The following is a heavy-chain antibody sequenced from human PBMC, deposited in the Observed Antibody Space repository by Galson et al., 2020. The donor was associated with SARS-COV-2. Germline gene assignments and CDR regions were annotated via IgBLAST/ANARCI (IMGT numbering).Heavy chain of an antibody. D-gene: IGHD4-17*01. CDR2: IYYSGCT. CDR3: ARPTVTPAYFFDY. CDR1: GGPISRSSNS. Sequence: SETLSLTCTVSGGPISRSSNSWGWFRQPPGNGLQWIGPIYYSGCTYYSPSPRSRVTITVDTSKNQFSLKLSSVTAADTAVYYCARPTVTPAYFFDYWGQGTLVTGSS. J-gene: IGHJ4*02. V-gene: IGHV4-39*01.